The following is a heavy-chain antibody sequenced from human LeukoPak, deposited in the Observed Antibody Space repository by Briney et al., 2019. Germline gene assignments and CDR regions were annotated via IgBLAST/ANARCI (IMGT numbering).Heavy chain of an antibody. Sequence: GGSLRLSCAASGFAFNTYGMSWVRQAPGKGLEWVSAISGSGGSTYYADSVKGRFTISRDNSKNTLYLQMNSLRAEDTAVYYCARWLSGYWGQGTLVTVSS. J-gene: IGHJ4*02. D-gene: IGHD3-22*01. V-gene: IGHV3-23*01. CDR3: ARWLSGY. CDR2: ISGSGGST. CDR1: GFAFNTYG.